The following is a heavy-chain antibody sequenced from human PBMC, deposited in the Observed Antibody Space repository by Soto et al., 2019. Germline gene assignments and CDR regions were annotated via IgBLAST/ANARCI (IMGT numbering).Heavy chain of an antibody. Sequence: PEETLSLTCGVHGGSISGYYWSWIRQSPGKGLEWIGETDHSGSTNYNPSLRSRVTMSVDTSKNQFSLKLSSVTAVDTAVYYCARELDFYDSGTYYKSADWFGPWGQGTLVTV. J-gene: IGHJ5*02. CDR3: ARELDFYDSGTYYKSADWFGP. V-gene: IGHV4-34*01. CDR1: GGSISGYY. CDR2: TDHSGST. D-gene: IGHD3-10*01.